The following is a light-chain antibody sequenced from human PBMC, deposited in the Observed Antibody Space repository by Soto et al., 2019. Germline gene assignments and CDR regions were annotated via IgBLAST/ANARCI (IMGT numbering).Light chain of an antibody. V-gene: IGKV1-27*01. J-gene: IGKJ3*01. CDR1: QDIRTF. CDR3: QKYSSVPV. CDR2: AAS. Sequence: DIQMTQSPTSLSASVGDRVTITCRASQDIRTFVAWYQQKPGKAPKLLIYAASTLQSGVPSRFSGSGSGTDFTRTINSLQLEDVATYSCQKYSSVPVFGPGTKVEIK.